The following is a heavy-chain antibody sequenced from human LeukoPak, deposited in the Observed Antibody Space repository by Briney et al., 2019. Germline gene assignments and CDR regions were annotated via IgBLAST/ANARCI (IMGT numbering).Heavy chain of an antibody. V-gene: IGHV4-39*01. CDR1: GGSISSSSYY. CDR2: IYYTGST. Sequence: PSETLSPTCTVSGGSISSSSYYWGWVRQPPGKGLEWIGSIYYTGSTYYTPSLKSRVTISVDTSKNQFSLTVSSVTAADTAVYYCARQGRRMGYDFWSGYRHFDYWGQGTLVTVSS. J-gene: IGHJ4*02. CDR3: ARQGRRMGYDFWSGYRHFDY. D-gene: IGHD3-3*01.